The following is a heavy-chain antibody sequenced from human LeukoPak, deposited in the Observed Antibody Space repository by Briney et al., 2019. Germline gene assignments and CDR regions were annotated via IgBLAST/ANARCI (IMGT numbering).Heavy chain of an antibody. J-gene: IGHJ4*02. V-gene: IGHV3-9*01. D-gene: IGHD6-19*01. CDR3: AKDNRRHYTSGPDPDSLH. CDR2: ISWNSGSI. Sequence: GRSLRLSCAGSGFIFNNYAMHWVRQPPGKGLEWISGISWNSGSIDYADSVKGRFTISRDNAKNSLYLQMNSLRVEDTAFYYCAKDNRRHYTSGPDPDSLHWGQGALVTVSS. CDR1: GFIFNNYA.